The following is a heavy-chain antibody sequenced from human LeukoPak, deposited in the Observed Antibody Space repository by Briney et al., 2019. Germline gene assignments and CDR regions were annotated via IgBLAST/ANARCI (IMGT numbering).Heavy chain of an antibody. V-gene: IGHV1-18*01. Sequence: ASVKVSCKGSGFTFSAHGITWVRQAPGQGLEWMGWIITYNGHTNYAQKFQGRVTITADKSTSTAYMELSSLRSEDTAVYYCARGGYSSGYYLWGQGTLVTVSS. CDR2: IITYNGHT. CDR1: GFTFSAHG. D-gene: IGHD3-22*01. J-gene: IGHJ4*02. CDR3: ARGGYSSGYYL.